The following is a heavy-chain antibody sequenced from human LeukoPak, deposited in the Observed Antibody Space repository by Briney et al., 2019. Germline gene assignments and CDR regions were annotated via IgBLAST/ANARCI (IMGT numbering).Heavy chain of an antibody. CDR1: GFTFSSYG. Sequence: GRSLRLSCAASGFTFSSYGMHWVRQAPGKGLEWVAVISYDGSNKYYADSVKGRFTISRDNSKNTLYLQMNSLRAEDTAVYYCAKDPSLGYWGQGTLVTVSS. V-gene: IGHV3-30*18. CDR3: AKDPSLGY. J-gene: IGHJ4*02. CDR2: ISYDGSNK.